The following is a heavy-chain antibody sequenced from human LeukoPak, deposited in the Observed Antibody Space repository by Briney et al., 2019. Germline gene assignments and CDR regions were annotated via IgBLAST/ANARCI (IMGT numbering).Heavy chain of an antibody. Sequence: SETLSLTCTVSGDSISSDSYYWNWIRQPPGKGLEWIGYIYYSGSTYYNPSLKSRITISVDTSKNQFSLKLSSVTAADTAVYYCARAPYSSSSARHIDYWGQGTLITVSS. CDR2: IYYSGST. V-gene: IGHV4-30-4*01. D-gene: IGHD6-6*01. CDR1: GDSISSDSYY. CDR3: ARAPYSSSSARHIDY. J-gene: IGHJ4*02.